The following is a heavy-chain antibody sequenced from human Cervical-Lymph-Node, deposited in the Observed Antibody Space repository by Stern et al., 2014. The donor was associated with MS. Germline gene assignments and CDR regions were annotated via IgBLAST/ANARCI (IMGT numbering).Heavy chain of an antibody. J-gene: IGHJ3*02. CDR1: GYTFTSYS. D-gene: IGHD1-26*01. CDR3: ARDVGTNAGDTFDI. CDR2: ISAYSGKT. Sequence: QVQLVESGAEVKKPGASVMVSCKASGYTFTSYSISWVRQAPGQGLDWMGWISAYSGKTNYAQKIQGRVTITTDTYTKTAYLELRRLRSDDTAVYYCARDVGTNAGDTFDIWGQGTMVTVSS. V-gene: IGHV1-18*01.